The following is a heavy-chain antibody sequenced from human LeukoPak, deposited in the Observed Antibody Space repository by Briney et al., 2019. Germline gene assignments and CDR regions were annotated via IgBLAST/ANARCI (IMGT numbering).Heavy chain of an antibody. CDR1: GGSISSAGYY. V-gene: IGHV4-31*11. J-gene: IGHJ5*02. Sequence: SSETLSLTCAVSGGSISSAGYYWGCIRPHPGKGLEWVGYMYDSGTTYYNPSLKSRVTISVDTTKNQFALKLSSVTAADTAVYYYARGQDSYGYSPPNWFDPWGQGTLVTVSS. D-gene: IGHD5-18*01. CDR3: ARGQDSYGYSPPNWFDP. CDR2: MYDSGTT.